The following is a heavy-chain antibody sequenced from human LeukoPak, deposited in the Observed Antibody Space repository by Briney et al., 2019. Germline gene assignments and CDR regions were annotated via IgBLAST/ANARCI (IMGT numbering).Heavy chain of an antibody. CDR2: IYYSGST. CDR1: GGSISSYY. Sequence: SETLSLTCTVSGGSISSYYWSWIRQPPGKGLEWIGYIYYSGSTNYNPSLKSRVTISVDTSKNQFSLKLISVTAADTAVYYCARIPPSAAIDYWGQGTLVTVSS. D-gene: IGHD2-2*01. J-gene: IGHJ4*02. CDR3: ARIPPSAAIDY. V-gene: IGHV4-59*12.